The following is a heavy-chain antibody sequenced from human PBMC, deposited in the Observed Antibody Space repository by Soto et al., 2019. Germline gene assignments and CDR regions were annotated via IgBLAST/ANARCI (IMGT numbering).Heavy chain of an antibody. J-gene: IGHJ6*02. CDR2: IHSSGCT. V-gene: IGHV4-61*01. CDR1: GGSVSSGNYF. Sequence: PSETLSLTCTVSGGSVSSGNYFWSWIRQPPGKGLEWIGYIHSSGCTNYNPSLKSRVTISVDTSRNQFSLRLTSVTAADTAVYFCAILTKPTAVTTAFRGGYGLDVWGQGTTVTVSS. CDR3: AILTKPTAVTTAFRGGYGLDV. D-gene: IGHD4-17*01.